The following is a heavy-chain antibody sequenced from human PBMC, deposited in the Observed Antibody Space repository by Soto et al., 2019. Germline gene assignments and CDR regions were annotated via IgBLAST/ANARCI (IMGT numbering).Heavy chain of an antibody. D-gene: IGHD1-1*01. V-gene: IGHV3-48*02. Sequence: LVESGGGLVQPGGSLRLSCEASGLTFSTYGFNWVRQAPGKGLEWVSYITSSTTIYYADSVRGRFTTSRDNAKNSLYLQMNSLGDEDKAVYYCARQRNGAGDVWGQGTTVTVSS. CDR3: ARQRNGAGDV. J-gene: IGHJ6*02. CDR2: ITSSTTI. CDR1: GLTFSTYG.